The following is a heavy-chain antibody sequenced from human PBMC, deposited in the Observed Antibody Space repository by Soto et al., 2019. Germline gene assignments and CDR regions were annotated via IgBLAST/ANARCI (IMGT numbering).Heavy chain of an antibody. CDR1: GYTFTSYA. CDR3: ARSLVVLTALDY. J-gene: IGHJ4*02. D-gene: IGHD2-21*02. V-gene: IGHV1-3*05. CDR2: INAGNGNT. Sequence: QVQLVQSGAEEKKPGASVKVSCKASGYTFTSYAMHWVRQAPGQGLEWMGWINAGNGNTKYSQKFQGRVTITRDTSASTAYMELSCLRSEDTAVYYCARSLVVLTALDYWGQGTLVTVSS.